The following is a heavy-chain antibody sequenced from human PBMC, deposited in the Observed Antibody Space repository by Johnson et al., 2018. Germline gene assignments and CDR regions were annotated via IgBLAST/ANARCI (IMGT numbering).Heavy chain of an antibody. D-gene: IGHD5-18*01. J-gene: IGHJ4*02. CDR1: GFTFSNYA. Sequence: VQLVESGGGLVQPXGSLRLSCAASGFTFSNYAMSWVRQTPGRGLEWVSAISASGGSTYYADSVKGRFTISRDNSKNTLYLQMNSLKIEDPAVYFCTTDEKVAHGYSYGYPYWGQGTLVTVSS. CDR3: TTDEKVAHGYSYGYPY. CDR2: ISASGGST. V-gene: IGHV3-23*04.